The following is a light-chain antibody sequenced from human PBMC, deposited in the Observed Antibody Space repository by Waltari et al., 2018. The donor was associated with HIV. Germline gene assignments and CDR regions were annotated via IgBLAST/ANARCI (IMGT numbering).Light chain of an antibody. Sequence: QSALTQPRSVSGSPGQSVSIPCTGTTSAVGAYDYVSLFPQHPGKAPKLMIFDVSKRPSVVPDRFSGSKSDNTASLTISGLQAEDEADYYCCSYAGSDTFVLFGGGTKLTIL. CDR2: DVS. V-gene: IGLV2-11*01. CDR3: CSYAGSDTFVL. CDR1: TSAVGAYDY. J-gene: IGLJ2*01.